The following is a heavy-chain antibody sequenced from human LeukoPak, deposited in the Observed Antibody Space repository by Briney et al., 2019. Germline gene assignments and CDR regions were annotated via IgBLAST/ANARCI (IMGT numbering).Heavy chain of an antibody. J-gene: IGHJ4*02. D-gene: IGHD3-10*01. CDR3: ARGSGSGSYSLFDY. CDR2: IYHSGST. V-gene: IGHV4-38-2*02. CDR1: GYSISSGYY. Sequence: SETLSLTCTVSGYSISSGYYWGWIRQPPGKGLEWIGSIYHSGSTYYNPSFKSRVTISVDTSKNQFSLKLSSVTAADTAVYYCARGSGSGSYSLFDYWGQGTLVTVSS.